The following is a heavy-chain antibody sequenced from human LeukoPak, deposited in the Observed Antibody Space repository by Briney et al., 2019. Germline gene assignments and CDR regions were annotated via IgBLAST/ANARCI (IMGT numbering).Heavy chain of an antibody. D-gene: IGHD3-16*01. V-gene: IGHV3-74*01. CDR2: IHRDGSST. J-gene: IGHJ4*02. CDR3: TRAGEPTFFDY. CDR1: GFTFSSYW. Sequence: GGSLRLSCAAAGFTFSSYWMYWVRQAPGKGLVWVSRIHRDGSSTNYADSVKGRFTISRDNAKNTLYLQMNNLRADDTAVYYCTRAGEPTFFDYWGQGTLVTVSS.